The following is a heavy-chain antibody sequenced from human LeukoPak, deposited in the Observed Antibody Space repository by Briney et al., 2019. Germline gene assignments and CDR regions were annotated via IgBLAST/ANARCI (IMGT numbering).Heavy chain of an antibody. J-gene: IGHJ4*02. CDR2: IYYSGST. CDR3: ARPGYSSSWTLWY. CDR1: GGSISSSSYY. Sequence: SETLSLTCTVSGGSISSSSYYWGWIRQPPGKGLEWIGSIYYSGSTYYNPSLKSRVTISVDTSKNQFSLKLSSVTAADTAVYYCARPGYSSSWTLWYWGQGTLVTVSS. D-gene: IGHD6-13*01. V-gene: IGHV4-39*07.